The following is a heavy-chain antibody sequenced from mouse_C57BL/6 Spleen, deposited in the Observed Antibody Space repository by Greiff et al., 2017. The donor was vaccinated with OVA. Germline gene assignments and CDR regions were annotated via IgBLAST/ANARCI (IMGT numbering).Heavy chain of an antibody. CDR1: GFNIKDYY. V-gene: IGHV14-2*01. Sequence: EVKLMESGAELVKPGASVKLSCTASGFNIKDYYMHWVKQRTEQGLEWIGRIDPEDGETKYAPKFQGKATITADTSSNTAYLQLSSLTSEDTAVYYCAVEFITTAGYFDVWGTGTTVTVSS. CDR2: IDPEDGET. CDR3: AVEFITTAGYFDV. D-gene: IGHD1-1*01. J-gene: IGHJ1*03.